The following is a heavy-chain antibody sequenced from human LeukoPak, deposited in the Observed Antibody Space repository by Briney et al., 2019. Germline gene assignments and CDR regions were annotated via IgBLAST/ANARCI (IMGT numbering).Heavy chain of an antibody. V-gene: IGHV3-21*04. CDR2: ISSSSSYI. Sequence: PGGSLRLSCAASGFTFSSYSMNWVRQAPGKGLEWVSSISSSSSYIYYADSVKGRFTISRDNAKNSLYLQMNSLRAEDTAVYYCAREKSGSSSAFDYWGQGTLVTVSS. CDR1: GFTFSSYS. J-gene: IGHJ4*02. D-gene: IGHD1-26*01. CDR3: AREKSGSSSAFDY.